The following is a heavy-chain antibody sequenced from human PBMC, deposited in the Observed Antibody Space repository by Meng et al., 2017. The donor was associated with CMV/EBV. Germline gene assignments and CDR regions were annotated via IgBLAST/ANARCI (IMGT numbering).Heavy chain of an antibody. CDR1: GYSISSGYY. D-gene: IGHD1-7*01. CDR3: ARDSNWNYPSAYDY. J-gene: IGHJ4*02. CDR2: IYHSGST. V-gene: IGHV4-38-2*02. Sequence: GSLRLSCDVSGYSISSGYYWGWIRQPPGKGLEWIGSIYHSGSTYYNPSLKSRVTISVDTSKNQFSLKLSSVTAADTAVYYCARDSNWNYPSAYDYWGQGTLVTVSS.